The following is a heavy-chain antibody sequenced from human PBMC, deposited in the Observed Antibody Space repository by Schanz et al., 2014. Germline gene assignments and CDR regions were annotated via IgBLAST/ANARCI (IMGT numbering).Heavy chain of an antibody. Sequence: EVQLVESGGGLVQPGKSLRLSCAASGFTFDKYAMHWVRQAPGKGLEWVSVISASGGDTYYADSVKGRFTISRDNSKNTLYLQMSSLTTEDTAVYYCARKMKLGVYGGKGHDSLDIWGQGTMVTVSS. CDR3: ARKMKLGVYGGKGHDSLDI. CDR1: GFTFDKYA. J-gene: IGHJ3*02. CDR2: ISASGGDT. D-gene: IGHD4-17*01. V-gene: IGHV3-23*04.